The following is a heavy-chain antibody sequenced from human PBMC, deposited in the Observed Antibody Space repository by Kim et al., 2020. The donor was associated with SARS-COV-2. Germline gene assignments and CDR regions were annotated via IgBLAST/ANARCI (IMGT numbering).Heavy chain of an antibody. CDR2: ISGSGSNT. CDR1: GFTFSSQT. V-gene: IGHV3-23*01. Sequence: GGSLRLSCAASGFTFSSQTMSWVRQAPGGGREWASAISGSGSNTYYTDSVKGRFTISRANSRNTRHLQMSSRRADTTAVYYFAKGLAARLVDFWGQGTL. J-gene: IGHJ4*02. CDR3: AKGLAARLVDF. D-gene: IGHD6-6*01.